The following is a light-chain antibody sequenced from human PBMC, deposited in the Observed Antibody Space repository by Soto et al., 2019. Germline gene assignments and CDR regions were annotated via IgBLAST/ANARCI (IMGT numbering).Light chain of an antibody. CDR3: SSYTSSSPLYV. CDR1: NSDIGFYNY. CDR2: EVA. Sequence: QSALTQPASVSGSPGQSITISCTGINSDIGFYNYVSWYQQHPGEAPKLIIYEVAKRPSGVSSRFSGSKSGNTASLTISGLQAEDEADYHCSSYTSSSPLYVFGTGTKVTVL. V-gene: IGLV2-14*01. J-gene: IGLJ1*01.